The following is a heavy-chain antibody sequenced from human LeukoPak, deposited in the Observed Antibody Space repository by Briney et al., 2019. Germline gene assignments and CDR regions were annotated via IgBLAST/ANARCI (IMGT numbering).Heavy chain of an antibody. CDR1: GGSISSGGHS. J-gene: IGHJ4*02. V-gene: IGHV4-31*03. CDR2: VSYTGST. D-gene: IGHD2-2*01. CDR3: ATTVEVPAAHFDH. Sequence: SETLSLTCSVSGGSISSGGHSWSWIRQQPGEGLEWVGYVSYTGSTYYNPSLKSRVTMSVDIAKNQFFLELNSVTAADTAVYFCATTVEVPAAHFDHWGQGTLVTVSS.